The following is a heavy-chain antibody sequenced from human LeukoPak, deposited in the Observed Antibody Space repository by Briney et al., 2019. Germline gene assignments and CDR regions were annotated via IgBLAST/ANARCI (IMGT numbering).Heavy chain of an antibody. CDR2: ISSSSSYI. Sequence: GGSLRLSCAASGFTFSSYSMNWVRQAPGKGLEWVSSISSSSSYIYYADSVKGRFTISRDNAKNSPYLQMISRTDEAAAVYYCGRVIVAAAGKYYYYYYGMDVWGKGTTVTVSS. D-gene: IGHD6-13*01. CDR1: GFTFSSYS. J-gene: IGHJ6*04. CDR3: GRVIVAAAGKYYYYYYGMDV. V-gene: IGHV3-21*01.